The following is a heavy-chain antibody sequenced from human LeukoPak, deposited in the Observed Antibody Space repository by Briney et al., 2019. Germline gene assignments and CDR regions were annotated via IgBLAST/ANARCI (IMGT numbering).Heavy chain of an antibody. D-gene: IGHD3-22*01. CDR2: IYHSGST. J-gene: IGHJ4*02. CDR3: ASITMIVAFDY. Sequence: SQTLSLTCAVSGGSISSGGYSWSWIRQPPGKGLEWIGYIYHSGSTYYNPSLKSRVTISVDTSKNQFSLKLSSVTAADTAVYYCASITMIVAFDYWGQGTLVTVSS. CDR1: GGSISSGGYS. V-gene: IGHV4-30-2*01.